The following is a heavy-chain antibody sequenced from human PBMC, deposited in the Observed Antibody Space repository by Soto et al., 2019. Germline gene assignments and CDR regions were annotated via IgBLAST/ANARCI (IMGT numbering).Heavy chain of an antibody. CDR2: ISGYNGNT. J-gene: IGHJ2*01. CDR3: ARDVSGGTYPWFFDL. Sequence: QGQLVQSGAEVKKPGASVDVSCKASGYTSSIYGISLVRQAPGQGLEWMAWISGYNGNTKYAQKFQGRVTVATDTTTTGAYMELRSLRSDDTAVYYCARDVSGGTYPWFFDLWGRGTLVTVSS. CDR1: GYTSSIYG. D-gene: IGHD1-26*01. V-gene: IGHV1-18*04.